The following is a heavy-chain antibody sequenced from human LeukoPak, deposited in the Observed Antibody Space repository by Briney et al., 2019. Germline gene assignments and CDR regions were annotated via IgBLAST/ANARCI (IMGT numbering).Heavy chain of an antibody. CDR1: GYTFTSYG. V-gene: IGHV1-18*01. D-gene: IGHD6-13*01. J-gene: IGHJ4*02. CDR2: ISAYNGNT. Sequence: ASVKVSCKASGYTFTSYGISWVRQAPGQGLEWMGWISAYNGNTNYAQKLQGRVTMTTDTSTSTAYMELRSPRSDDTAVYYCASDPLSSSWYYYWGQGTLVTVSS. CDR3: ASDPLSSSWYYY.